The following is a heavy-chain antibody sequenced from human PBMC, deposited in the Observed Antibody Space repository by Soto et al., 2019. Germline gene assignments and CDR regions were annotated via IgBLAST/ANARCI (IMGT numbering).Heavy chain of an antibody. CDR3: ARGAYCGGDCYLPDAFDI. Sequence: LSCAASGFTFSSYSMNWVRQAPGKGLEWVSSISSSSSYIYYADSVKGRFTISRDNAKNSLYLQMNTLRAEDTAVYYCARGAYCGGDCYLPDAFDIWGQGTMVTVSS. CDR2: ISSSSSYI. V-gene: IGHV3-21*01. CDR1: GFTFSSYS. D-gene: IGHD2-21*02. J-gene: IGHJ3*02.